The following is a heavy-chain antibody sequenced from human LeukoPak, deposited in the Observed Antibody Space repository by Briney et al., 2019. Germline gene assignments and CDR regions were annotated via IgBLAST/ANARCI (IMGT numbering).Heavy chain of an antibody. CDR2: ITGSGSST. Sequence: GGSLRLSCAASGFTFSSYTMSWVRQAPGKGLEWVSTITGSGSSTYYTDSVKGRFTISRDKSMNTLFLQMSSLRAEDTAVYYCVKVSGMYSSSWPTDIWGQGTLVTVSS. J-gene: IGHJ4*02. CDR3: VKVSGMYSSSWPTDI. D-gene: IGHD6-13*01. CDR1: GFTFSSYT. V-gene: IGHV3-23*01.